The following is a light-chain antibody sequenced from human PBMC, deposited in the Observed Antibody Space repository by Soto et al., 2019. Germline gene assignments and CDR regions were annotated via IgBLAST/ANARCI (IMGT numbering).Light chain of an antibody. J-gene: IGKJ1*01. CDR1: KSLNDW. Sequence: DIQVTQSPSTLSASVGDRVTITCRASKSLNDWLAWYQQKPGKAPKLLIYKASGLESGVPSRFSGSGSGTEFTLTISSLQPDDFATYYCQQYNGYPWTFGQGTKVEIK. V-gene: IGKV1-5*03. CDR2: KAS. CDR3: QQYNGYPWT.